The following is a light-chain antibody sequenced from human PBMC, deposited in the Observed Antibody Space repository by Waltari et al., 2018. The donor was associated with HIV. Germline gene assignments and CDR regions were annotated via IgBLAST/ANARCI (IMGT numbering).Light chain of an antibody. Sequence: QSVLTQPPSVSGAPGQRVTISCPGSNSNIGSTYDVHWYQLLPGKAPKLLIYANTNRPSGVPDRFSGSRSGASASLAITGLQAEDEADYSCQSYDSRLSAWVFGGGTKVTVL. J-gene: IGLJ3*02. V-gene: IGLV1-40*01. CDR3: QSYDSRLSAWV. CDR2: ANT. CDR1: NSNIGSTYD.